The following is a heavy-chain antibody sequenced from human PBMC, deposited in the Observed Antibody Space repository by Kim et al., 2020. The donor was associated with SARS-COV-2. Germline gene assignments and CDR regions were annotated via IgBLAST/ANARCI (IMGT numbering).Heavy chain of an antibody. Sequence: ASVKVSCKASGYTFTSYYMHWVRQAPGQGLEWMGIINPSGGSTSYAQKFQGRVTMTRDTSTSTVYMELSSLRSEDTAVYYCAREELGTPTYYYYYYGMDVWGQGTTAPSP. CDR2: INPSGGST. D-gene: IGHD7-27*01. CDR1: GYTFTSYY. V-gene: IGHV1-46*01. J-gene: IGHJ6*02. CDR3: AREELGTPTYYYYYYGMDV.